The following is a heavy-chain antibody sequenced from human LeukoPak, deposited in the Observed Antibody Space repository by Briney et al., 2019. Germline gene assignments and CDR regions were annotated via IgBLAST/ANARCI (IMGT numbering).Heavy chain of an antibody. V-gene: IGHV1-69*13. D-gene: IGHD6-6*01. CDR2: IIPAFHRT. J-gene: IGHJ4*02. Sequence: SVKVSCKTSGNSFSSDATSWVRQAPGQGLEWMGHIIPAFHRTVYSQKFQGRVTIIADVSTSTVYMELSNLGSEDMAVYYCATSEHSSSSPRFDHWGQGTLVIVSP. CDR3: ATSEHSSSSPRFDH. CDR1: GNSFSSDA.